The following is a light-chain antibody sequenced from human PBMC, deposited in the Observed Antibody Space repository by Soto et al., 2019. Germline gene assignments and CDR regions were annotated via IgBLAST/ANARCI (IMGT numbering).Light chain of an antibody. V-gene: IGKV3-11*01. J-gene: IGKJ4*01. CDR2: DAS. CDR1: QSVITY. CDR3: QQRSNWPLT. Sequence: EVVFTQSPSTLSLSPGERATLSCRASQSVITYLAWYQQRPGQAPRLLIYDASNRATAIPARFSGSGSGTDFTLTISRLEPEDFAVYYCQQRSNWPLTFGGGTKVDIK.